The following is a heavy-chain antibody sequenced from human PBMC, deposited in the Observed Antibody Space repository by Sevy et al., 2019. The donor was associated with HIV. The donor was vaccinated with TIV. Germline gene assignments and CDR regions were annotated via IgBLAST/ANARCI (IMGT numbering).Heavy chain of an antibody. CDR2: ISAYNGNT. Sequence: ASVKVSCKASGYTFTSYGISWVRQAPGQGLEWMGWISAYNGNTNYAQKLQGRVTMTTDTSTSTAYMELRSLRSDDTAVYYCARVGPYDFWSGYTLTGAFDIRGQGTMVTVSS. CDR3: ARVGPYDFWSGYTLTGAFDI. V-gene: IGHV1-18*01. D-gene: IGHD3-3*01. CDR1: GYTFTSYG. J-gene: IGHJ3*02.